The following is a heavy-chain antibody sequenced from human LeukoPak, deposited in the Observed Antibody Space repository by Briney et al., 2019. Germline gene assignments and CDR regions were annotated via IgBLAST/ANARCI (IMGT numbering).Heavy chain of an antibody. CDR3: ARGFYYDSCGYNYQDTLDV. D-gene: IGHD3-22*01. V-gene: IGHV1-46*01. CDR2: INPSGGTT. J-gene: IGHJ3*01. Sequence: ASVRVSCKASEYPFTSYYIHWVRQAPGQGLEWMGKINPSGGTTNYAQKFQGRVTMTRDTSTNTVYMQLSSLRSEDTAIYYCARGFYYDSCGYNYQDTLDVSGQGTMVTVSS. CDR1: EYPFTSYY.